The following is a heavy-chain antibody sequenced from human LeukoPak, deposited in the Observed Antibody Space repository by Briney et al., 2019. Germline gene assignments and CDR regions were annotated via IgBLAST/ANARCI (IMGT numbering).Heavy chain of an antibody. D-gene: IGHD5-12*01. Sequence: PSETLSLTSTVSGGSTCSGGYYWGWARQHPGRGLGWRGYIYYSGSTYYNPSLKSRVTISVDTSKTQFSQRLGSVTAADTAVYYCARRGYSGYGSPLYYFDYWGQGTLVTVSS. CDR2: IYYSGST. J-gene: IGHJ4*02. CDR3: ARRGYSGYGSPLYYFDY. CDR1: GGSTCSGGYY. V-gene: IGHV4-31*02.